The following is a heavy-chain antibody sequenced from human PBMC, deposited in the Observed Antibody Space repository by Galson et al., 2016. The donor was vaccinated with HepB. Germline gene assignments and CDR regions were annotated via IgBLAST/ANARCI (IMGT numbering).Heavy chain of an antibody. V-gene: IGHV3-21*06. CDR2: ISGSGSDI. J-gene: IGHJ4*02. CDR3: ARRSGTGADY. D-gene: IGHD1-1*01. Sequence: RQAPGKGLEWVSSISGSGSDIQYADSVKGRFTISRDNSNNSLYLQMNILRAEDTAVYYRARRSGTGADYWGQGTLVTVSS.